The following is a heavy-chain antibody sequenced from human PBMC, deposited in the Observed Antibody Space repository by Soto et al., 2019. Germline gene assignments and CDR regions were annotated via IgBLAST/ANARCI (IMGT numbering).Heavy chain of an antibody. Sequence: SETLSLTCTVSGGSISSGGYYWSWIRQHPGKGLEWIGYIYYSGSTYYNPSLKSRVTISVDTSKNQFSLKLSSVTAADTAVYYCARVIATVTQYTPVYTWLDPWGQGTLVTVYS. V-gene: IGHV4-31*03. D-gene: IGHD4-4*01. CDR2: IYYSGST. CDR3: ARVIATVTQYTPVYTWLDP. J-gene: IGHJ5*02. CDR1: GGSISSGGYY.